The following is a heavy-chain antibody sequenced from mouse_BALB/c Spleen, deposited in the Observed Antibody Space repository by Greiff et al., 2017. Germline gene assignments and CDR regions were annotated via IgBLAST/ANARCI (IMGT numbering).Heavy chain of an antibody. D-gene: IGHD3-2*01. V-gene: IGHV3-8*02. CDR2: ISYSGST. CDR1: GDSITSGY. CDR3: AVDSSGYVKYYAMDY. Sequence: VQLQQSGPSLVKPSQTLSLTCSVTGDSITSGYWNWIRKFPGNKLEYMGYISYSGSTYYNPSLKSRISITRDTSKNQYYLQLNSVTTEDTATYYCAVDSSGYVKYYAMDYWGQGTSVTVSS. J-gene: IGHJ4*01.